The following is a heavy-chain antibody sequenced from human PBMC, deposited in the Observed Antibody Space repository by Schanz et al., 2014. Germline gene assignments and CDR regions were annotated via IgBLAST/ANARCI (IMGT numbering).Heavy chain of an antibody. V-gene: IGHV3-13*01. CDR1: GFRFKTYE. Sequence: EVQLVESGGGLVQPGGSLRLSCAVSGFRFKTYEMNWVRQVRGKGLEWVSSISPSGDTHYLASVKGRFTISRENAKSSLYLQMDPLRVEDTAAYYCAGAAVGFIVDAFDLWGRGTMVIVSS. CDR3: AGAAVGFIVDAFDL. D-gene: IGHD6-19*01. J-gene: IGHJ3*01. CDR2: ISPSGDT.